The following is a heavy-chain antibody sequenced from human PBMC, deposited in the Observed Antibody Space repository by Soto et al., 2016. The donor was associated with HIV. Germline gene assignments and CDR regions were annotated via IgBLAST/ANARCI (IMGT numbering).Heavy chain of an antibody. D-gene: IGHD3-10*01. J-gene: IGHJ5*02. CDR3: ARDFGKAPVDP. CDR2: IKDDGTEQ. V-gene: IGHV3-7*01. Sequence: EVQLVESGGGLVQPGGSLRLSCAASGFTFTNYWMCWVRQSPGKGLEWLANIKDDGTEQYYVGSVAGRFTVSRDNVKNLLFLQMNSLRADDTALYYCARDFGKAPVDPWGQGTLVTVSS. CDR1: GFTFTNYW.